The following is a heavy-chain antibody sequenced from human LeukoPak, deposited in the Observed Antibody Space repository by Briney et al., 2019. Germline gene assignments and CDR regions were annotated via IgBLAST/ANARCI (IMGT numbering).Heavy chain of an antibody. V-gene: IGHV3-30*02. CDR3: AKADLYYYDSSGYDFDY. CDR2: IRYDGSNK. Sequence: GGSLRLSCAASGFTFSSYGMHWVRQAPGEGLEWVAFIRYDGSNKYYADSVKGRFTISRDNSKNTLYLQMNSLRAEDTAVYYCAKADLYYYDSSGYDFDYWGQGTLVTVSS. D-gene: IGHD3-22*01. J-gene: IGHJ4*02. CDR1: GFTFSSYG.